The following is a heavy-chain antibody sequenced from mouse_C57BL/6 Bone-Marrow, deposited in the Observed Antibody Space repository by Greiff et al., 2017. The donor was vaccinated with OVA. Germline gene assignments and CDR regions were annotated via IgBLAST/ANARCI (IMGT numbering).Heavy chain of an antibody. CDR2: ISSGGSYT. Sequence: DVHLVESGGDLVKPGGSLKLSCAASGFTFSSYGMSWVRQTPDKRLEWVATISSGGSYTYYPDSVKGRFTISRDNAKNTLYLQMSSLKSEDTAMYYCAGGVQGFAYWGQVTLVTVSA. V-gene: IGHV5-6*01. J-gene: IGHJ3*01. D-gene: IGHD6-1*01. CDR1: GFTFSSYG. CDR3: AGGVQGFAY.